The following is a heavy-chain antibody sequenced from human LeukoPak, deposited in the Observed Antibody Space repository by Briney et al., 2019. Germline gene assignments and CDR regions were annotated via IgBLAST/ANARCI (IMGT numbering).Heavy chain of an antibody. CDR2: MNPDSGGT. CDR3: AREYYYTSGSYYNRIDY. D-gene: IGHD3-10*01. CDR1: GYTFIGHY. V-gene: IGHV1-2*02. J-gene: IGHJ4*02. Sequence: ASVNVSCTASGYTFIGHYIHWVRQAPGQGLEWMGWMNPDSGGTNYAQKFQDRVTMNRDTSITTAYMELSRLTSDDTAIYYCAREYYYTSGSYYNRIDYWGQGTLVTVSS.